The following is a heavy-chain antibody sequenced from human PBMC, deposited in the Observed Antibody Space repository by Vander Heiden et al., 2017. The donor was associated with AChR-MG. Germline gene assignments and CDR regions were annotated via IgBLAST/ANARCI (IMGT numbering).Heavy chain of an antibody. CDR2: IYRGGTT. Sequence: EVPLMESGGRWIQPGGSLRLSCAAAGFHVSCHDMLWVRQAPGKGLEWVSIIYRGGTTYYADSVKGRFTFSRDISKNILYLLMNRLRVEDTAVYYCARAMDYGDPYDFDYWGQGTLVTVSS. CDR1: GFHVSCHD. J-gene: IGHJ4*02. V-gene: IGHV3-53*01. CDR3: ARAMDYGDPYDFDY. D-gene: IGHD4-17*01.